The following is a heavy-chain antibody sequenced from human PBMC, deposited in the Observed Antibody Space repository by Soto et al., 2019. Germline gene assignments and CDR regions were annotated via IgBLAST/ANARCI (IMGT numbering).Heavy chain of an antibody. Sequence: SETLSLTCTVSGGSVTNSSYYWGWIRQSPGKGLEWIGSVYYRGRSYSKSSVKSRVTISVDTSKNRFSLSLNSVTASDTAVYFCVRQRTTVPTPASFDYWGQGALVTV. CDR2: VYYRGRS. CDR1: GGSVTNSSYY. D-gene: IGHD4-17*01. J-gene: IGHJ4*02. CDR3: VRQRTTVPTPASFDY. V-gene: IGHV4-39*01.